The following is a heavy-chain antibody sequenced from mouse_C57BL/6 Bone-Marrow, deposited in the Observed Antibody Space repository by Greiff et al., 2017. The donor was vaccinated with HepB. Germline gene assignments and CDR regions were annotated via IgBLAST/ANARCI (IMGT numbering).Heavy chain of an antibody. CDR1: GFNIKDDY. Sequence: EVKLMESGAELVRPGASVKLSCTASGFNIKDDYMHWVKQRPEQGLEWIGWIDPENGDTEYASKFQGKATITADTSSNTAYLQLSSLTSEDTAVYYCTTHYYGNFYYAMDYWGQGTSVTVSS. V-gene: IGHV14-4*01. J-gene: IGHJ4*01. CDR2: IDPENGDT. D-gene: IGHD2-1*01. CDR3: TTHYYGNFYYAMDY.